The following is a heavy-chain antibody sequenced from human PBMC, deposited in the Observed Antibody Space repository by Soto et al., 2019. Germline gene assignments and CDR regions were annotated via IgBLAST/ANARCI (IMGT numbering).Heavy chain of an antibody. CDR2: IYYSGST. CDR1: GCSISSGGYS. V-gene: IGHV4-61*08. D-gene: IGHD6-19*01. CDR3: ASLPYSSGWYRGYYGMDV. Sequence: SETLSLTCAVSGCSISSGGYSWSWIRQPPGKGLEWIGYIYYSGSTNYNPSLKSRVTISVDTSKNQFSLKLSSVTAADTAVYYCASLPYSSGWYRGYYGMDVWGQGTTVTVSS. J-gene: IGHJ6*02.